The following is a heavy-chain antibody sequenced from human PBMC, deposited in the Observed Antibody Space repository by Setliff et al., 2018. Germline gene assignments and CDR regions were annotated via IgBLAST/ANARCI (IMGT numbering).Heavy chain of an antibody. D-gene: IGHD3-3*01. CDR1: GGNFNNYA. V-gene: IGHV1-69*13. Sequence: GASVKVSCKASGGNFNNYAINWVRQAPGQGLEWVGRIIPLFGTTNFAQEFQGRVTITADESTETTYMDLTSLRSEDTAVYYCARWNGSGYFYYWGQGTWVTVSS. CDR2: IIPLFGTT. CDR3: ARWNGSGYFYY. J-gene: IGHJ4*02.